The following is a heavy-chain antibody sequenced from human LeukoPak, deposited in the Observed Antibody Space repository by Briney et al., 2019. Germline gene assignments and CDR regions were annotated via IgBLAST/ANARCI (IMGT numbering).Heavy chain of an antibody. D-gene: IGHD4-17*01. J-gene: IGHJ4*02. CDR3: ARASHDYGDYSHFDY. Sequence: SETLSLTCAVSGGSISSSNWWSWVRQPPGKGLEWIGEIYHSGSTNFNPSLKTRVTMSVDKSKKHFSLKMTSVTAADTAVYYCARASHDYGDYSHFDYWGQGTLVTVSS. V-gene: IGHV4-4*02. CDR2: IYHSGST. CDR1: GGSISSSNW.